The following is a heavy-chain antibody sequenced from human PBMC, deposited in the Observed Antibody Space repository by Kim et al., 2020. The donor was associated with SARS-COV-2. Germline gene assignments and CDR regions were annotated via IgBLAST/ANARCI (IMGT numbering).Heavy chain of an antibody. D-gene: IGHD6-13*01. V-gene: IGHV3-72*01. Sequence: EYAASVKGRFTISRDESKNSLYLQMNSLKTEDTAVYYCATRYSSSLFLGYWGQGTLVTVSS. CDR3: ATRYSSSLFLGY. J-gene: IGHJ4*02.